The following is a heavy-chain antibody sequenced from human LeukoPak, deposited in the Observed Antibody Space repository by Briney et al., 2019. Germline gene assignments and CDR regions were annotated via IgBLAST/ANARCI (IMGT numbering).Heavy chain of an antibody. D-gene: IGHD6-13*01. J-gene: IGHJ6*03. CDR1: GFTFSDYY. Sequence: GGSLRLSCAASGFTFSDYYMSWIRQAPGKGLEGVSYISSSGSTIYYADSVKGRFTISRDNAKDSLYLQMNSLRAEDTSVYYCARRGIAAAGLYYYYMDVWGKGTTVTVSS. V-gene: IGHV3-11*04. CDR2: ISSSGSTI. CDR3: ARRGIAAAGLYYYYMDV.